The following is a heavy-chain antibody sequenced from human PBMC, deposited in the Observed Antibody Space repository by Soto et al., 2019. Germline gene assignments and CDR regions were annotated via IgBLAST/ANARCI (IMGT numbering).Heavy chain of an antibody. CDR3: ARDRRDYGDYGGEGPSHYYYYYMDV. CDR2: INPSGGST. Sequence: ASVKVSCKASGYTFTSYYMHWVRQAPGQGLEWMGIINPSGGSTSYAQKFQGRVTMTRDTSTSTVYMELSSLRSEDTAVYYCARDRRDYGDYGGEGPSHYYYYYMDVWGKGTTVTVSS. J-gene: IGHJ6*03. D-gene: IGHD4-17*01. CDR1: GYTFTSYY. V-gene: IGHV1-46*03.